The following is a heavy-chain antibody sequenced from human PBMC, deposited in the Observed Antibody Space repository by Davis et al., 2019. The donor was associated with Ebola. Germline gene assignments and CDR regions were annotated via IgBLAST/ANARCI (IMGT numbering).Heavy chain of an antibody. CDR1: GYSFTSYW. J-gene: IGHJ6*02. D-gene: IGHD4-11*01. CDR2: IYPGDSDT. V-gene: IGHV5-51*01. CDR3: ARLDYRDNYYYYGMDV. Sequence: GESLKISCKGSGYSFTSYWIGWVRQMPGKGLEWMGIIYPGDSDTRYSPSFQGQVTIPADKPISTAYLQWSSLKASDTAMYYCARLDYRDNYYYYGMDVWGQGTTVTVSS.